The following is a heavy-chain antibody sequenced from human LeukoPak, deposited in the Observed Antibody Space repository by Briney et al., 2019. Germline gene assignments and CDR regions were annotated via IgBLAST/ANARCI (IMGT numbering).Heavy chain of an antibody. CDR2: IYYSGST. V-gene: IGHV4-59*08. J-gene: IGHJ4*02. D-gene: IGHD3-22*01. CDR3: ARHGHYYDSSGYYRIFDY. CDR1: GGSISSYY. Sequence: SETLSLTCTVSGGSISSYYWSWIRQPPGKGLEWIGYIYYSGSTNYNPSLKSRVTISVDTSKNQFSLKLSSVTAADTAVYYCARHGHYYDSSGYYRIFDYWGQGTLVTVSS.